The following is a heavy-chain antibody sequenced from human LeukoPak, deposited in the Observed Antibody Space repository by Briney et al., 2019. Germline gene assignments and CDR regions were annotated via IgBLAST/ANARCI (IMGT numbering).Heavy chain of an antibody. J-gene: IGHJ6*02. Sequence: PGGSLRLSCAASGFTFSSYAMHWVRQAPGKGLGWVAVISYDGSNKYYADSVKGRFTASRDNSKNTLYLQMNSLRAEDTAVYYCARDQVPLWFGELHYGMDVWGQGTTVTVSS. V-gene: IGHV3-30-3*01. CDR1: GFTFSSYA. CDR3: ARDQVPLWFGELHYGMDV. CDR2: ISYDGSNK. D-gene: IGHD3-10*01.